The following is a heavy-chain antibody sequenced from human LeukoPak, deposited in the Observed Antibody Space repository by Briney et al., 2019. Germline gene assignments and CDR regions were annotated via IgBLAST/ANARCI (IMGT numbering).Heavy chain of an antibody. CDR3: ARHPVNHRYCSGGSCFLYYFDY. D-gene: IGHD2-15*01. CDR2: IYYSGST. J-gene: IGHJ4*02. Sequence: SETLSLTCAVSGGSISSSSYYWGWIRQPPGKGLEWIGSIYYSGSTYYNPSLKSRVTISVDTSKNQFSLKLSSVTAADTAEYYCARHPVNHRYCSGGSCFLYYFDYWGQGTLVTVSS. CDR1: GGSISSSSYY. V-gene: IGHV4-39*01.